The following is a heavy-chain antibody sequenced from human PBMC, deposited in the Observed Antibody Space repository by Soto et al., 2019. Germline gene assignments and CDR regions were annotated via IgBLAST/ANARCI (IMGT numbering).Heavy chain of an antibody. V-gene: IGHV3-48*02. D-gene: IGHD3-3*01. Sequence: PGGSLRLSCVASGFALSDYAVNWVRQAPGKGLEWVSFISSDSRTIYYADSVEGRFTVSRDNARNSVSLQMDSLRDEDAAVYYCARIKLVEWFFINADVYDMDVWAQGTPVTVSS. J-gene: IGHJ6*02. CDR3: ARIKLVEWFFINADVYDMDV. CDR1: GFALSDYA. CDR2: ISSDSRTI.